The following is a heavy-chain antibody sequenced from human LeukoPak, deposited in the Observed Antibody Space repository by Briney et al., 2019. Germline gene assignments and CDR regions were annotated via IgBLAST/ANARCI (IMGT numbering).Heavy chain of an antibody. Sequence: SQTLSLTCAISGDSVSSNSAAWNWIRQSPSRGLEWLGRTYYRSKWYNDYAVSVKSRITINPDTSKNQFSLKLSSVTAADTAVYYCASWRDTAMVVDYWGQGTLVTVSS. CDR1: GDSVSSNSAA. D-gene: IGHD5-18*01. CDR2: TYYRSKWYN. J-gene: IGHJ4*02. V-gene: IGHV6-1*01. CDR3: ASWRDTAMVVDY.